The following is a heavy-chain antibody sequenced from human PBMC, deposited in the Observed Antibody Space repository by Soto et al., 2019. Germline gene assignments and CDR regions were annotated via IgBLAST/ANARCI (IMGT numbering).Heavy chain of an antibody. Sequence: PSETLSLTCTVSGGSISSSYWSCIRQPAGKGLEWIGRIYPSGTTNYNPSLKSRLTMSVDTSKNQFSLSLRSVTAADTAVYFCARDDYGSAGMDVWGQGTTVTVSS. J-gene: IGHJ6*02. CDR1: GGSISSSY. CDR2: IYPSGTT. CDR3: ARDDYGSAGMDV. D-gene: IGHD3-10*01. V-gene: IGHV4-4*07.